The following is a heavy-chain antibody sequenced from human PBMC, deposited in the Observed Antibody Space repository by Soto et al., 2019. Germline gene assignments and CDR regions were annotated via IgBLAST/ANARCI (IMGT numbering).Heavy chain of an antibody. J-gene: IGHJ6*03. V-gene: IGHV3-30*18. Sequence: GGSLRLSCAASGFTFSSYGMHWVRQAPGKGLEWVAVISYDGSNKYYADSVKGRFTISRDNSKNTLYLQMNSLRAEDTAVYYCAKDGEMVFPPWNKYYYYYMDVWGKGTTVTVSS. CDR2: ISYDGSNK. D-gene: IGHD2-8*01. CDR3: AKDGEMVFPPWNKYYYYYMDV. CDR1: GFTFSSYG.